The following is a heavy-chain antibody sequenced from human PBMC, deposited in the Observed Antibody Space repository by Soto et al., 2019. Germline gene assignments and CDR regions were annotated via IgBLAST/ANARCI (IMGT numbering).Heavy chain of an antibody. Sequence: QVQLVQSGAAVKKPGSSVKVSCKASGGTFSSYTISWVRQAPGQGLEWMGRIIPILGIANYAQKFQGRVTITADKSTSTAYMELSSLRSEDTAVYYCAREITMVRGVINGDAFDIWGQGTMVTVSS. V-gene: IGHV1-69*08. J-gene: IGHJ3*02. D-gene: IGHD3-10*01. CDR3: AREITMVRGVINGDAFDI. CDR2: IIPILGIA. CDR1: GGTFSSYT.